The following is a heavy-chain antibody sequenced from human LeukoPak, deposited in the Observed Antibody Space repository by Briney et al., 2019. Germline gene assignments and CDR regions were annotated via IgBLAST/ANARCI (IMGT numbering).Heavy chain of an antibody. J-gene: IGHJ4*02. CDR2: ISYDGSNK. CDR1: GFTFSSYA. D-gene: IGHD5-12*01. V-gene: IGHV3-30-3*01. CDR3: ARDSGYYRFDY. Sequence: GGSLRLSCAASGFTFSSYAMHWVRQAPGKGLEWVAVISYDGSNKYYADSVKGRFTISRDNSKNTLYLQMNSLRAEDTAVYYCARDSGYYRFDYWGQGTRVTVSS.